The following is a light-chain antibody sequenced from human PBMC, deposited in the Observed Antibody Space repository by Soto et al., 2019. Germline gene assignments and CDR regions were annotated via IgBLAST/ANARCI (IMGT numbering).Light chain of an antibody. J-gene: IGLJ3*02. Sequence: QSALTQPASVSGTPGQSITISCTGTSSDVGSYNYVSWYQQHPGKAPKLVIYEVSNRPSGVSNRFSGSKSGNTASLTISGLQAEDEADYYCCSFTSSSTVVFGGGTKRTVL. CDR3: CSFTSSSTVV. CDR2: EVS. CDR1: SSDVGSYNY. V-gene: IGLV2-14*01.